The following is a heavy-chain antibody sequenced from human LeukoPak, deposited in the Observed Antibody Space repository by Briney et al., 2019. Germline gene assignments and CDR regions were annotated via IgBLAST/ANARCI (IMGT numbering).Heavy chain of an antibody. V-gene: IGHV4-59*01. CDR3: ARIVPYNYGYVDY. CDR2: IYYSGST. J-gene: IGHJ4*02. CDR1: GGSSGSYY. D-gene: IGHD5-18*01. Sequence: SDTRSLTGTVSGGSSGSYYWSWIRQPPGKGLEWIGYIYYSGSTNYNPSLRSRVTISVDTSKNQLSLKLSSVTAADTAVYYCARIVPYNYGYVDYWGQGTLVTVSS.